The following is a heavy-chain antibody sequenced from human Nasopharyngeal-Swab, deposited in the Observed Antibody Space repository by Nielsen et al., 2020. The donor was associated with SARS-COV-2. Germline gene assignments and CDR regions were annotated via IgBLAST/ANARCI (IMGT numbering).Heavy chain of an antibody. V-gene: IGHV3-11*04. D-gene: IGHD3-10*01. CDR3: ARVDLALSNYFDY. Sequence: GESLKISCAASGFTFSDYYMSWIRQAPGKGLEWVSYMSSSGYNRNYADSVKGRFTISRDNAKQSLYLHMNSLTAEDTAIYYCARVDLALSNYFDYWGQGTLVTVSS. CDR1: GFTFSDYY. J-gene: IGHJ4*02. CDR2: MSSSGYNR.